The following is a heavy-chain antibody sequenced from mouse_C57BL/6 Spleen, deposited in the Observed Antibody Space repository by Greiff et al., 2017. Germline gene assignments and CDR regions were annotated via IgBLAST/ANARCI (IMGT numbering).Heavy chain of an antibody. D-gene: IGHD2-4*01. Sequence: VQLQQPGAELVKPGASVKLSCKASGYTFTSYWMQWVKQRPGQGLEWIGEIDPSDSYTNYNQKFKGKATLTVDTSSSTAYMQLSSLTSEDSAVYYCARWAYDYDGGLDYWGQGTTLTVSS. CDR2: IDPSDSYT. CDR3: ARWAYDYDGGLDY. V-gene: IGHV1-50*01. J-gene: IGHJ2*01. CDR1: GYTFTSYW.